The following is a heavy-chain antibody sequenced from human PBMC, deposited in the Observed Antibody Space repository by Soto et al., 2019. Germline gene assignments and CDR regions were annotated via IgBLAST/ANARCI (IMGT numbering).Heavy chain of an antibody. J-gene: IGHJ5*02. CDR2: INPKSRGT. CDR3: ARVTLKAGNWFDP. CDR1: GYTFTDYF. V-gene: IGHV1-2*02. Sequence: ASLKVSCKASGYTFTDYFIHWVRQSPGQGFEWMGWINPKSRGTNYAQKFQGRVTMTRDTSNSTAYMELRGLRSDDTAVYYCARVTLKAGNWFDPWGQGTLVTVSS.